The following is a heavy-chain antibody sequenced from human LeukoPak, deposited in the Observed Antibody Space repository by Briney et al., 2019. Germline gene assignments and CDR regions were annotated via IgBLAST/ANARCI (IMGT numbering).Heavy chain of an antibody. CDR2: IYTSGST. Sequence: PSDTLSLTCTVSVGSISSYYWSWIRQPAGKGLEWIGRIYTSGSTDYNPSLGSRVTMSIDTSKNHFSLKLRSVTAADPAVYYCARDMSYAFFDYWGQGTPVTVSS. CDR1: VGSISSYY. CDR3: ARDMSYAFFDY. J-gene: IGHJ4*02. V-gene: IGHV4-4*07. D-gene: IGHD1-26*01.